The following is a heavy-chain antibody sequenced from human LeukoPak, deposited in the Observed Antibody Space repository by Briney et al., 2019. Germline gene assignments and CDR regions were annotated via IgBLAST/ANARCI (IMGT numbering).Heavy chain of an antibody. CDR3: ARNSDKQLVPRFAPLDY. CDR2: IIPIFGTA. J-gene: IGHJ4*02. CDR1: GGTFSSYA. D-gene: IGHD6-6*01. Sequence: ASVKVSCKASGGTFSSYAISWVRQAPGQGLEWMGGIIPIFGTANYAQKFQGRVTITTDESTSTAYMELSSLRSEDTAVYYCARNSDKQLVPRFAPLDYWGQGTLVTVSS. V-gene: IGHV1-69*05.